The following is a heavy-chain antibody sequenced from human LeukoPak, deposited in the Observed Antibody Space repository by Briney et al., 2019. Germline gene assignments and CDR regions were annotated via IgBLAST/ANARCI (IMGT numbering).Heavy chain of an antibody. Sequence: PSETLSLTCIVSGGSISSSYWSWIRQAPGKGLEGIGQIYYSGSTNYNPSLKSRVTISVDTSTNQFSLKLRSMTAADTAVYYCAREGMIATGREPAEFWGQGTMVTVSS. D-gene: IGHD3-22*01. CDR2: IYYSGST. CDR1: GGSISSSY. J-gene: IGHJ3*01. CDR3: AREGMIATGREPAEF. V-gene: IGHV4-59*01.